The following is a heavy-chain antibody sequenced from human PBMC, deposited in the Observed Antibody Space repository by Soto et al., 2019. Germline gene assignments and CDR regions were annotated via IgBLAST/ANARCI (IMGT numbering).Heavy chain of an antibody. V-gene: IGHV3-66*01. CDR3: ARGYGDFWSGYPQAIDY. Sequence: EVQLVESGGGLVQPGGSLRLSCAASGFTVSSNYMSWVRQAPGKGLEWVSVIYSGGSTYYADSVKGRFTISRDNSKNTLYLQMNSARAEDTAVYYCARGYGDFWSGYPQAIDYWGQGTLVTVSS. CDR2: IYSGGST. J-gene: IGHJ4*02. CDR1: GFTVSSNY. D-gene: IGHD3-3*01.